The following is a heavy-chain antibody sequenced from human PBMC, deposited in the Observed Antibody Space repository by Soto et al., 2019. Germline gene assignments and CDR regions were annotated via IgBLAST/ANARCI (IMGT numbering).Heavy chain of an antibody. CDR2: MNPNSGNT. Sequence: GASVKVSCKASGYTLTSYDINWVRQATGQGLEWMGWMNPNSGNTGYAQKFQGRVTMTRNTSISTAYMELSSLRSEDTAVYYCARGYYYDFWSGYYSWFDPWGQGTLVTVSS. D-gene: IGHD3-3*01. CDR1: GYTLTSYD. CDR3: ARGYYYDFWSGYYSWFDP. J-gene: IGHJ5*02. V-gene: IGHV1-8*01.